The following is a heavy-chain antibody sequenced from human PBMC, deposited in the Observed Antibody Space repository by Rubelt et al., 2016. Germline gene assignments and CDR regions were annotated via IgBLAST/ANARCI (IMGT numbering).Heavy chain of an antibody. D-gene: IGHD3-10*01. CDR1: GYTFTSYG. J-gene: IGHJ5*02. CDR3: AGCYGSGSYGNWVDP. V-gene: IGHV1-18*01. CDR2: ISAYNGNT. Sequence: QVQLVQSGAEVKKPGSSVKVSCKASGYTFTSYGISWVRQAPGQGLEWMGWISAYNGNTNYAQKLQGRVTLTTDTSKSKAYMERRGLRSDDTAVYYCAGCYGSGSYGNWVDPWGQGTLVTVSS.